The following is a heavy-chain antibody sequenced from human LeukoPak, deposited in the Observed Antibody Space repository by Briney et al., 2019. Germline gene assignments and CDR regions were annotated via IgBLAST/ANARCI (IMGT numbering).Heavy chain of an antibody. Sequence: GGSLRLSCAASGFTFDDYAMHWVRQAPGKGLEWVSLISWDGGSTYYADSVKGRFTISRDNSKNSLYLQMNSLRADDTALYYCAKDLAAAGTMGVFDIWGQGTMVTVSS. CDR3: AKDLAAAGTMGVFDI. J-gene: IGHJ3*02. V-gene: IGHV3-43D*03. CDR1: GFTFDDYA. D-gene: IGHD6-13*01. CDR2: ISWDGGST.